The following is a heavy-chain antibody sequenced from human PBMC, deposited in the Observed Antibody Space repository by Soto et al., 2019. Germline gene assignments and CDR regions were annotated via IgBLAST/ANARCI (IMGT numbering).Heavy chain of an antibody. D-gene: IGHD1-7*01. J-gene: IGHJ1*01. CDR1: GFTFSVYA. CDR3: AKYSELPYEAYLQQ. CDR2: ISSNGGRT. V-gene: IGHV3-23*01. Sequence: EVPVLESGGGLVQPGGSLRLSCAASGFTFSVYAMSWVRQAPGKGLEWVSAISSNGGRTFYADSLRGRFTISRDNSKSALYLQMNNLRAEDTAIYYCAKYSELPYEAYLQQWGQGTLVTVSS.